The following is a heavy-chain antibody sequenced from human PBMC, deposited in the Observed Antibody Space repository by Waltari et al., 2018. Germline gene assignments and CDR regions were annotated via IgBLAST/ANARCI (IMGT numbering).Heavy chain of an antibody. D-gene: IGHD4-17*01. CDR3: ATATTAHFDF. J-gene: IGHJ4*02. V-gene: IGHV4-38-2*01. CDR2: IYYSGTT. CDR1: GFSITSGYY. Sequence: QVQLQESGPGLVKPSETLSLTCAVSGFSITSGYYWHWIRQPPGKGLEWVGTIYYSGTTYYTPSLQSRVSISVDTSKNEFSLTLPSVTAADTAVYYCATATTAHFDFWGQGSLVTVSS.